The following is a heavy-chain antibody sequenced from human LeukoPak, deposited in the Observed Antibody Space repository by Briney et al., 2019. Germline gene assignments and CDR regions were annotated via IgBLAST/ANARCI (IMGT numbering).Heavy chain of an antibody. V-gene: IGHV1-18*01. CDR2: ISAYNGNT. J-gene: IGHJ4*02. D-gene: IGHD3-22*01. CDR3: ARDPIDYYDSSGFDY. Sequence: GASVKVSCKASGYTFTSYGISWVRQAPGQGLEWMGWISAYNGNTNYAQKLQGRVTMTTDTSTSTAYMELRSLRSDDTAVYYCARDPIDYYDSSGFDYWGQGTLVTVSS. CDR1: GYTFTSYG.